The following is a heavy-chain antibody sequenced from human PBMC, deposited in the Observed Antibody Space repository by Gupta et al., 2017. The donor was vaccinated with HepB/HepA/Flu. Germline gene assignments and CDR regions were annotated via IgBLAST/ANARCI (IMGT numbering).Heavy chain of an antibody. CDR3: ARGGKTYYDSSGYILFDY. D-gene: IGHD3-22*01. J-gene: IGHJ4*02. V-gene: IGHV4-4*02. CDR1: GGSISSSNW. CDR2: IYHSGST. Sequence: QVQLQESGPGLVKPSGTLSLTCAVSGGSISSSNWWSWVRQPPGKGLAWIGEIYHSGSTNYNPSLKSRVTISVDKSKNQFSLKLSSVTAADTAVYYCARGGKTYYDSSGYILFDYWGQGTLVTVSS.